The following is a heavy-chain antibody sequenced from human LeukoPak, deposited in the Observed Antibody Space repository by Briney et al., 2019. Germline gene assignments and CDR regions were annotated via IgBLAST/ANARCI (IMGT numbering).Heavy chain of an antibody. CDR2: IYHSGST. Sequence: PSDTLSLTCAVSGYSISSGYYWGWIRQPPGKWLEWIGSIYHSGSTYYNPSLKSLVPISINTSKNHFSLKLSSVTAADTAVYSCAKKVGATLDYWGQGTLVTVSS. D-gene: IGHD1-26*01. CDR1: GYSISSGYY. V-gene: IGHV4-38-2*01. CDR3: AKKVGATLDY. J-gene: IGHJ4*02.